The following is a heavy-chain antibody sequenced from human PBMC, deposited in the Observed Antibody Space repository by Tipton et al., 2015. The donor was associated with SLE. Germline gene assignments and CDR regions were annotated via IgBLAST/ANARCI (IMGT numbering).Heavy chain of an antibody. D-gene: IGHD3-10*01. Sequence: TLSLTCSVSGGSISSNYWIWIRQSPGKGLEWIGSIYRSGTAYYNPSLKTRVTVSVDTSKVQFSLRLTSMTAADTAIYYCARIRGWGSEPVKWGQGTVVIVSP. CDR2: IYRSGTA. CDR3: ARIRGWGSEPVK. V-gene: IGHV4-4*08. J-gene: IGHJ4*02. CDR1: GGSISSNY.